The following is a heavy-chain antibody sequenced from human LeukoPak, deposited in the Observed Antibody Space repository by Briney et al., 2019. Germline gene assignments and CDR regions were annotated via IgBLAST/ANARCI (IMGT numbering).Heavy chain of an antibody. J-gene: IGHJ4*02. CDR2: IYSGGST. Sequence: GGSLRLSCVVSGFPISDNYMSWVRQAPGKGLDWVSVIYSGGSTYYADSLKGRFTISKDNSKNTVWLQMNSLRAEDTAVYYCASLYCSRGGCYVDYWGQGALVTVSS. CDR3: ASLYCSRGGCYVDY. V-gene: IGHV3-53*01. CDR1: GFPISDNY. D-gene: IGHD2-15*01.